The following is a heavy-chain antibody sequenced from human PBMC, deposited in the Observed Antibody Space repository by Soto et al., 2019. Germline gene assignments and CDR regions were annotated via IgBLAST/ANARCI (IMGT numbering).Heavy chain of an antibody. CDR3: ARQSPDYLGSVGWFDP. CDR1: GGSISSSSYY. Sequence: PSETLSLTCTVSGGSISSSSYYWVWIRQPPGKGLEWIGSIHYSGTTYYNPSLKSRVTISVDTSKNQFSLKLRSVTAADTAVYYCARQSPDYLGSVGWFDPWVQGTLVTSPQ. CDR2: IHYSGTT. V-gene: IGHV4-39*01. D-gene: IGHD1-26*01. J-gene: IGHJ5*02.